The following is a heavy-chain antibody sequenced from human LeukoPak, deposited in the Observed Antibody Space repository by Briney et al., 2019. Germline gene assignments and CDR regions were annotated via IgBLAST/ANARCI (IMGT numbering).Heavy chain of an antibody. CDR2: IKKDGSEK. V-gene: IGHV3-7*01. D-gene: IGHD6-19*01. CDR1: GFTFSSYR. CDR3: ARGLQVAGPLFDY. Sequence: PGGSLRLSCAASGFTFSSYRMSWVRQAPGKGLEWVANIKKDGSEKYYVDSVKGRFTISRDNAKNSLYLQMNSLRAEDTAVYYCARGLQVAGPLFDYWGQGTLVTVSS. J-gene: IGHJ4*02.